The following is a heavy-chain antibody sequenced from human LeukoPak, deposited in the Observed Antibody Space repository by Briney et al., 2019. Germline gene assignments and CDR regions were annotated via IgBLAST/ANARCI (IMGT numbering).Heavy chain of an antibody. D-gene: IGHD6-13*01. CDR1: GGTFSSYA. CDR3: ARAIAAAGYFDY. CDR2: IIPIFGTA. V-gene: IGHV1-69*05. Sequence: SVKVSCKASGGTFSSYAISWVRQVPGQGLEWMGRIIPIFGTANYAQKFQGRVTITTDESTSTAYMELSSLRSEDTAVYYCARAIAAAGYFDYWGQGTLVTVSS. J-gene: IGHJ4*02.